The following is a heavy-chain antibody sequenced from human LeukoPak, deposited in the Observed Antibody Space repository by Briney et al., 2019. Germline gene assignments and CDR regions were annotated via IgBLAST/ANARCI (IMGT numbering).Heavy chain of an antibody. CDR2: IYHSGST. CDR1: GYSISSGYY. D-gene: IGHD6-13*01. Sequence: SETLSLTCTVSGYSISSGYYWGWIRQPPGKGLEWIGSIYHSGSTYYNPSLKSRVTISVDTSKNQFSLKLSSVTAADTAVYYCARLAAGNPLYYYYYGMDVWGQGTTVTVSS. V-gene: IGHV4-38-2*02. CDR3: ARLAAGNPLYYYYYGMDV. J-gene: IGHJ6*02.